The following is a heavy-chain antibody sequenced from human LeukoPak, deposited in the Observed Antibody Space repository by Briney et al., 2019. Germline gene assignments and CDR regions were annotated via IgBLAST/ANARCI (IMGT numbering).Heavy chain of an antibody. CDR1: GGSISSYY. CDR3: TRSLFRYSSKWYYFDY. J-gene: IGHJ4*02. Sequence: SETLSLTCIVSGGSISSYYWSWIQQPPGKGLEWIGYIFYPGSTNYNPSLKSRVTISLDTSKNQFSLRLRSVTAADTAVYYCTRSLFRYSSKWYYFDYWGQGTLVTVSS. V-gene: IGHV4-59*01. CDR2: IFYPGST. D-gene: IGHD6-13*01.